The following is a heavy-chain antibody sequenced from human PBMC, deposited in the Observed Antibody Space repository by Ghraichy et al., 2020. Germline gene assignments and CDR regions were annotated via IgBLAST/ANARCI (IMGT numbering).Heavy chain of an antibody. Sequence: GGSLRLSCAASGFTFSDYDMHWVRQAPGKGLEWVAFIQFDGGSKFYSDSVKGRFTISRDNSKNLLYLQMSSLRAEDTAVYYCAKDRRDAFGYYFEYWGQGTLVTFSS. CDR1: GFTFSDYD. J-gene: IGHJ4*02. V-gene: IGHV3-30*02. CDR3: AKDRRDAFGYYFEY. D-gene: IGHD3-22*01. CDR2: IQFDGGSK.